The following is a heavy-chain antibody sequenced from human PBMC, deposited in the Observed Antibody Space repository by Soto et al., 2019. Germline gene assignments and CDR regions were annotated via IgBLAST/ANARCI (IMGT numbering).Heavy chain of an antibody. Sequence: PGGSLRLSCAASGFTFSSYAMSWVRQAPGKGLEWVSAISGSGGSTYYADSVKGRFTISRDNSKNTLYLQMNSLRAEDTAVYYSGKIPPEYSFVFFSFDYWAQGPRVPVSS. CDR3: GKIPPEYSFVFFSFDY. V-gene: IGHV3-23*01. D-gene: IGHD5-18*01. CDR1: GFTFSSYA. CDR2: ISGSGGST. J-gene: IGHJ4*02.